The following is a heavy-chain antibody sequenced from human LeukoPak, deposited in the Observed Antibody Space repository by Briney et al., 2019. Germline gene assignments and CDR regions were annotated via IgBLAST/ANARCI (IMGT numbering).Heavy chain of an antibody. CDR1: GFTFSSYA. CDR2: ISGSGGST. V-gene: IGHV3-23*01. CDR3: AKISGSTKRDFDY. J-gene: IGHJ4*02. D-gene: IGHD1-26*01. Sequence: GGSLRLSCAASGFTFSSYAMSWVCQAPGKGLEWVSAISGSGGSTYYADSVKGRFTISRDNSKNTLYLQMNSLRVEDTALYYCAKISGSTKRDFDYWGQGTLVTVSS.